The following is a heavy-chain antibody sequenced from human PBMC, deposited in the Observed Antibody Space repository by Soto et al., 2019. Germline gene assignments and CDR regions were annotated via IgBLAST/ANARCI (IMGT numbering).Heavy chain of an antibody. CDR2: ISGSGGST. Sequence: GESLKISCAASGFTFSSYAMSWVRQAPGKGLEWVSAISGSGGSTYYADSVKGRFTISRDNSKNTLYLQMNSLRAEDTAVYYCAKDLISGSYDFWSGPGDFDYWGQGTLVTVSS. CDR3: AKDLISGSYDFWSGPGDFDY. V-gene: IGHV3-23*01. J-gene: IGHJ4*02. CDR1: GFTFSSYA. D-gene: IGHD3-3*01.